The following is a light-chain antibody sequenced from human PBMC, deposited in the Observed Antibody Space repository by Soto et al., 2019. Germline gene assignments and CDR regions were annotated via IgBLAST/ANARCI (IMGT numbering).Light chain of an antibody. CDR2: KAS. J-gene: IGKJ1*01. Sequence: DIQMTQSPSTLSASVGDRVTITCRASQSISSWLAWYQQKPGKAPKLLIYKASSLESGVPSRFSGSGSGTEFTLTISSLQPDDFASYYCQSNYILPWTFGQGTKVEIK. CDR3: QSNYILPWT. V-gene: IGKV1-5*03. CDR1: QSISSW.